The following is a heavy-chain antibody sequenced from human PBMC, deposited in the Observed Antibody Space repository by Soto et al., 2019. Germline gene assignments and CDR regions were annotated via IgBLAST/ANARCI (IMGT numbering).Heavy chain of an antibody. J-gene: IGHJ4*02. CDR3: ASHDSRGYYYDY. D-gene: IGHD3-22*01. CDR1: GFTFSSYA. V-gene: IGHV3-30-3*01. Sequence: QVHLVDSGGGVVQPGRSLRLSCAASGFTFSSYAIHWVRQAPGKGLEWVAVISYDGSNKYYADSVKGRFTISRDNSKHTLYLQMNSLRAEDTAVYYCASHDSRGYYYDYWGQGTLVTVSS. CDR2: ISYDGSNK.